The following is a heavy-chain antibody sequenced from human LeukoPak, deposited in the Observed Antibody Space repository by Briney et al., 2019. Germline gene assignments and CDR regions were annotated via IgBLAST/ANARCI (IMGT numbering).Heavy chain of an antibody. J-gene: IGHJ4*02. D-gene: IGHD3-22*01. CDR1: GGTLSSYA. CDR3: ARESTFDSSGYPYFDY. V-gene: IGHV1-69*13. CDR2: IIPIFGTA. Sequence: GASVKVSCKASGGTLSSYAISWVRQAPGQGLEWMGGIIPIFGTANYAQKFQGRVTITADESTSTAYMELSSLRSEDTAVYYCARESTFDSSGYPYFDYWGQGTLVTVSS.